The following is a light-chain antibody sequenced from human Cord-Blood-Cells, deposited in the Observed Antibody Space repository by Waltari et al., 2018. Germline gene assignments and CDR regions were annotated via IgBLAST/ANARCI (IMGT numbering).Light chain of an antibody. J-gene: IGLJ2*01. CDR3: CSYAGSSTFVV. Sequence: QSALPQPASVSGSPGPSITIPCPGTSSAVGTSTLVSCYQQHPGQAPKLMIYEGSKRPSGVSNRFSGSKSGNTASLTISGLQAEDEADYYCCSYAGSSTFVVFGGGTKLTVL. CDR1: SSAVGTSTL. V-gene: IGLV2-23*03. CDR2: EGS.